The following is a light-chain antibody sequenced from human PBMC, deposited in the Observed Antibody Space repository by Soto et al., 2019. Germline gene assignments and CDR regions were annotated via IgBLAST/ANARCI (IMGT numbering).Light chain of an antibody. CDR3: QQYNNWPLT. CDR2: DAS. CDR1: QSVSRN. Sequence: EIVMTQSPGTLSVSPGERATLSCRASQSVSRNLAWYQQNPGQAPRLLIYDASTRATGIPARFSGSGSGTEFTLTISSLQSEDFVVYYCQQYNNWPLTLGGGTKVEIK. J-gene: IGKJ4*01. V-gene: IGKV3-15*01.